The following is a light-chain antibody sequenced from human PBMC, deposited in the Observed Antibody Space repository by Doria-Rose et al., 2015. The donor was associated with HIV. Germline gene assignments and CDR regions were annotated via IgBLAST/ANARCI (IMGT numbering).Light chain of an antibody. Sequence: DVQLTQSPSSLSASVGDRVAITCRASQGITSNLNWYQQKAGKAPKLLIFTATTLQSGVPSRFSGGGSGTDFTLTISSLQPEDFATHYCQQTYSFPYSFGQGT. V-gene: IGKV1-39*01. CDR2: TAT. CDR1: QGITSN. CDR3: QQTYSFPYS. J-gene: IGKJ2*01.